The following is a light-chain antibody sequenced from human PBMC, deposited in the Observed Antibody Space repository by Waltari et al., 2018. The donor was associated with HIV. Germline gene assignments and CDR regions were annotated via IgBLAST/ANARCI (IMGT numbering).Light chain of an antibody. Sequence: EIVMTQSPATLSVSPGERATLSCRASQSVSSNLAWYQQRPGQAPRLLIYGASTRATGFPARFSGSGSGTEFTLTISRLEPEDFAVYYCQQYGSSPLTFGGGTKVEIK. CDR2: GAS. V-gene: IGKV3-15*01. CDR1: QSVSSN. J-gene: IGKJ4*01. CDR3: QQYGSSPLT.